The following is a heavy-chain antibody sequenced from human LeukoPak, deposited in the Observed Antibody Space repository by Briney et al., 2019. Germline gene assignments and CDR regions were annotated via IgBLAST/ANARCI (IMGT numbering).Heavy chain of an antibody. CDR3: VKDKSYDTEYFFDY. Sequence: GGSLRLSCAASGFTFSSYAMSWVRQAPGKGLEWVSAISGSGGSTYYADSVKGRFTISRDNAKNSLYLQMNSLRAEDTALYYCVKDKSYDTEYFFDYWGQGTLVTVSS. V-gene: IGHV3-23*01. D-gene: IGHD3-22*01. CDR2: ISGSGGST. J-gene: IGHJ4*02. CDR1: GFTFSSYA.